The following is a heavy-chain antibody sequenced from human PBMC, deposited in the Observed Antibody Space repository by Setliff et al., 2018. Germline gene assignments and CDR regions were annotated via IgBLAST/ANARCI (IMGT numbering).Heavy chain of an antibody. CDR1: GGSISSYY. Sequence: PSETLSLTCTVSGGSISSYYWSWIRQPAGKGLEWIGHIYIGGSANYNPSLKSRVTMSIDTSKNQFSLRLSSVTAADTAVGYCARVSVVGGTPTKVESWGQGALVTVSS. CDR2: IYIGGSA. CDR3: ARVSVVGGTPTKVES. V-gene: IGHV4-4*07. D-gene: IGHD2-2*01. J-gene: IGHJ4*02.